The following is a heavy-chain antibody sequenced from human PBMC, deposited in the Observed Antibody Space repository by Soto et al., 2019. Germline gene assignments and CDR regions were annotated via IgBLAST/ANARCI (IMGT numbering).Heavy chain of an antibody. Sequence: QVQLVQSGAEVKKPGASVKVSCKASGYTFTSYGISWVRQAPGQGLEWMGWISAYNGNTNYAQKLQGRVTMTTDTSTSTAYMELRSLRSDDTAVYYCARAEYDFWSGYYAYFDYGMDVWGQGTTFTVSS. D-gene: IGHD3-3*01. CDR1: GYTFTSYG. J-gene: IGHJ6*01. CDR2: ISAYNGNT. V-gene: IGHV1-18*01. CDR3: ARAEYDFWSGYYAYFDYGMDV.